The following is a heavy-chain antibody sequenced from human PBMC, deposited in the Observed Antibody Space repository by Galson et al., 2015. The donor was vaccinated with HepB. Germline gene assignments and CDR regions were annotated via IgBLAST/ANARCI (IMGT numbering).Heavy chain of an antibody. D-gene: IGHD3-16*01. CDR3: TRQGDTIDY. CDR2: IRRKDRNYAT. V-gene: IGHV3-73*01. J-gene: IGHJ4*02. Sequence: SLRLSCAASGFIFSDSDIHWIRQASGKGLEWVGYIRRKDRNYATAYVESVEGRFTISRDESMNTAYLQMNSLKAEDTAVYYCTRQGDTIDYWGQGTRVTVSS. CDR1: GFIFSDSD.